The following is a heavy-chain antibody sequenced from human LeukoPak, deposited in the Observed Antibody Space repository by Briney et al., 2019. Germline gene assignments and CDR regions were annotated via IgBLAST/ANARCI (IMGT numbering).Heavy chain of an antibody. V-gene: IGHV4-59*01. CDR1: GGSISSYY. Sequence: SETLSLTCTVSGGSISSYYWSWIRQPPGKGLEWIGYIYYSGSTNYNPSLKSRVTISVDTSKNKFSLKLSSVTAADTAVHYCARVRRGSGRGYYFDYWGQGTLVTVSS. CDR2: IYYSGST. D-gene: IGHD3-10*01. CDR3: ARVRRGSGRGYYFDY. J-gene: IGHJ4*02.